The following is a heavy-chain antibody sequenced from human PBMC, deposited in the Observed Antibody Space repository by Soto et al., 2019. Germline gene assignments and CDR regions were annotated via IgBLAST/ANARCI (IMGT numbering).Heavy chain of an antibody. J-gene: IGHJ6*01. Sequence: VKVAWKGSGGGMSGYVSSWVRQATGQGLEWMGGIIPIFGTANYAQKFQGRVTITADESTSTAYMELSSLRSEDTAVYYCARRGYSSSSGVYYYDGMDVWG. V-gene: IGHV1-69*13. CDR3: ARRGYSSSSGVYYYDGMDV. CDR1: GGGMSGYV. CDR2: IIPIFGTA. D-gene: IGHD6-6*01.